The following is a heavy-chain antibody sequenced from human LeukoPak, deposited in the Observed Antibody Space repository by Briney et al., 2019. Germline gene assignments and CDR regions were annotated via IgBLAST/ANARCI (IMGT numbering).Heavy chain of an antibody. D-gene: IGHD4-17*01. J-gene: IGHJ4*02. CDR1: GFTFSNYW. CDR2: IKQDGSEK. CDR3: AKDEDYGDYSGDY. Sequence: GGSLRLSCAASGFTFSNYWMSWVRQAPGKGLEWVANIKQDGSEKHYVDSVKGRFTISRDNAKNSLSLQMNSLRAEDTAVYYCAKDEDYGDYSGDYWGQGTLVTVSS. V-gene: IGHV3-7*03.